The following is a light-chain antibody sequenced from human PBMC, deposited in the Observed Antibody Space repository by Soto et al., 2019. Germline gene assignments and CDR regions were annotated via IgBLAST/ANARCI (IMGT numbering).Light chain of an antibody. V-gene: IGLV2-14*01. CDR1: SSDVGGYNY. CDR2: AVR. CDR3: SSYTSSSTLVV. J-gene: IGLJ2*01. Sequence: QSVLTQPASVSGSPGQSITISCTGTSSDVGGYNYVSWYQQHPGKVPKLMIYAVRNRPSGVSNRFSGSKSGNTASLTISGLQAEDEADYYCSSYTSSSTLVVFGGGTKVTVL.